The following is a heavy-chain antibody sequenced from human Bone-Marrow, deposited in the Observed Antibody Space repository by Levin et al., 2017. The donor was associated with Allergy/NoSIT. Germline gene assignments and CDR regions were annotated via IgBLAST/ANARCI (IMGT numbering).Heavy chain of an antibody. V-gene: IGHV3-7*01. CDR2: IKQDGSEK. CDR3: ARANWGHTAAGPDYYFDY. Sequence: GESLKISCAASGFTFSSYWMSWVRQAPGKGLEWVANIKQDGSEKYYVDSVKGRFTISRDNAKNSLYLQMNSLRAEDTAVYYCARANWGHTAAGPDYYFDYWGQGTLVTVSS. CDR1: GFTFSSYW. D-gene: IGHD6-13*01. J-gene: IGHJ4*02.